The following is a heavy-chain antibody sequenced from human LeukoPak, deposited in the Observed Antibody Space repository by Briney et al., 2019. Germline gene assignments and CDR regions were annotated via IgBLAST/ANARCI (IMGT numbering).Heavy chain of an antibody. CDR3: ANIPPFDYGDYAIRLD. Sequence: GASLRLSCAASGFTFRNYAMAWVRQAPGKGLEWVSSIRNFGETHYSDSVRWRCIISRDNSQNTLYLQMNSLRAEDSALYYCANIPPFDYGDYAIRLDWGQGTLVTVSS. J-gene: IGHJ4*02. CDR2: IRNFGET. V-gene: IGHV3-23*01. CDR1: GFTFRNYA. D-gene: IGHD4-17*01.